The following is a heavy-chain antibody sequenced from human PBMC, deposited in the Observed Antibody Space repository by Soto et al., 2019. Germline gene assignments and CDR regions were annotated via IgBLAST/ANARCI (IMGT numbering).Heavy chain of an antibody. D-gene: IGHD3-10*01. V-gene: IGHV3-23*01. CDR2: ISGSGGST. J-gene: IGHJ4*02. CDR3: ASQPRITMVRDRYLDY. CDR1: GFTFSSYA. Sequence: EVQLLESGGGLVQPGGSLRLSCAASGFTFSSYAMSWVRQAPGKGLEWVSGISGSGGSTYYADSVKGRFTISRDNSKNTLYLQMNSLRAEDTAVYYCASQPRITMVRDRYLDYWGQGTLVTVSS.